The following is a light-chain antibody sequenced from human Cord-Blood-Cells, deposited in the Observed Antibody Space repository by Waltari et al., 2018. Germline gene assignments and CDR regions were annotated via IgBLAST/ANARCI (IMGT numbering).Light chain of an antibody. CDR3: CSYAGSYTFDVV. J-gene: IGLJ2*01. V-gene: IGLV2-11*01. Sequence: QSALTQPRSVSGSPGQSVTIPCTGTSSDVGGYNSVSWYQQHPGKAPKLMIYDVSKRPSGVPDRFSGSKSGNTASLTISGLQAEDEADYYCCSYAGSYTFDVVFGGGTKLTVL. CDR1: SSDVGGYNS. CDR2: DVS.